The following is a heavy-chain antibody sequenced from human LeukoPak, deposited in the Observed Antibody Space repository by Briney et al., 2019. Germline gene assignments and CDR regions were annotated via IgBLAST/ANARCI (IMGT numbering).Heavy chain of an antibody. CDR3: AREYCTNGVCYKDDYYYYGMDA. Sequence: ASVKVSCKASGGTFSSYAISWVRQAPGQGLEWMGRIIPILGIANYAQKFQGRVTITADKSTSTTYMELSSLRSEDTAVYYCAREYCTNGVCYKDDYYYYGMDAWGQGTTVTVSS. D-gene: IGHD2-8*01. CDR2: IIPILGIA. V-gene: IGHV1-69*04. CDR1: GGTFSSYA. J-gene: IGHJ6*02.